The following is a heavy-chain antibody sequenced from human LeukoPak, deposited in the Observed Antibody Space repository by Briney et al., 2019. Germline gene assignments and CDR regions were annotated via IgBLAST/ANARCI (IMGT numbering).Heavy chain of an antibody. CDR3: ASGEWELLFDY. Sequence: GGSLRLSCAASGFTYSSYWMSWVRQAPGKGLEWVANRKQDGSEKYYVDSVKGRFTISRDNAKNSLYLQMNSLRAEDTAVYYCASGEWELLFDYWGQGTLVTVSS. CDR1: GFTYSSYW. D-gene: IGHD1-26*01. CDR2: RKQDGSEK. J-gene: IGHJ4*02. V-gene: IGHV3-7*01.